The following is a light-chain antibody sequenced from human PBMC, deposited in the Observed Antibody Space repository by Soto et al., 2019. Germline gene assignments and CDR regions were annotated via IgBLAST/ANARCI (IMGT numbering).Light chain of an antibody. Sequence: EIVLTQSPGTLSLSPGERATLYFSSSQSVSSSYLAWYQQKPGQAPRLLISGASSRATGIPDRFSGSGSGTDFTLTISRLEPEDFAVYFCQHYGSSLWKCGQGTKVDIK. CDR2: GAS. V-gene: IGKV3-20*01. CDR1: QSVSSSY. CDR3: QHYGSSLWK. J-gene: IGKJ1*01.